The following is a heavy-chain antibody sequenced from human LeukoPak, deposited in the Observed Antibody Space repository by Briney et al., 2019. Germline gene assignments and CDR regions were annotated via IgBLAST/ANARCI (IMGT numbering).Heavy chain of an antibody. CDR2: IKQDGSEK. J-gene: IGHJ4*02. D-gene: IGHD3-3*01. CDR3: ARDFIGRNPLLTIFGVVEVNFDY. Sequence: HPGGSLRLSCAASGFTFSSYWMSWVRQAPGKGLEWVANIKQDGSEKYYVDSVKGRFTISRDNAKNSLYLQMNSLRAEDTAVYYCARDFIGRNPLLTIFGVVEVNFDYWGQGTLVTVSS. CDR1: GFTFSSYW. V-gene: IGHV3-7*01.